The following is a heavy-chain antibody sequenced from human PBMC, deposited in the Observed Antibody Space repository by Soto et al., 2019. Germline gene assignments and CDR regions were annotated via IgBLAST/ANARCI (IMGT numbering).Heavy chain of an antibody. D-gene: IGHD1-26*01. V-gene: IGHV3-48*03. CDR1: GFTLCSYE. J-gene: IGHJ4*02. CDR2: ITSGGTT. CDR3: ARVLYATWSSFDY. Sequence: GGSLRLSCTASGFTLCSYEMTWVRQAPGKGLEWISYITSGGTTYYADSAKGRFTISRDNAKNSLYLHLNSLTAEDTAIYYCARVLYATWSSFDYWGQGTLVTVSS.